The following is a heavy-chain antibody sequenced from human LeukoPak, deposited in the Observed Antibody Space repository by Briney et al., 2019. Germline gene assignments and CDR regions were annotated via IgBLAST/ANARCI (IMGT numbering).Heavy chain of an antibody. D-gene: IGHD7-27*01. V-gene: IGHV3-74*01. CDR3: AKSVGTYCFDH. CDR1: GFTFSSYW. Sequence: GGSLRLSCAASGFTFSSYWMNWVRQAPGKGLVWVSRIASDGSSTTYADSVKGRFSISRDNAKNTLYLQMNSLRVEDTAVYYCAKSVGTYCFDHWGQGALVTVSS. J-gene: IGHJ4*02. CDR2: IASDGSST.